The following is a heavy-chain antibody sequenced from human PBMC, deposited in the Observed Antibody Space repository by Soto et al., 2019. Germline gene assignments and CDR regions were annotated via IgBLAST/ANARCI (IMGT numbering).Heavy chain of an antibody. CDR2: ISRSGNTI. V-gene: IGHV3-11*01. Sequence: QAQLVESGGGLVKPGGSLTLSCAVSGFKVTDYYMSWIRQAPGKGLDWVAMISRSGNTIHYADSVNGRFTISKDHAKNSLYLQMTSLSPEDTAVYYWAIGEDVFRYYYMEVWGNGTTFIVSS. CDR1: GFKVTDYY. CDR3: AIGEDVFRYYYMEV. J-gene: IGHJ6*03. D-gene: IGHD3-10*02.